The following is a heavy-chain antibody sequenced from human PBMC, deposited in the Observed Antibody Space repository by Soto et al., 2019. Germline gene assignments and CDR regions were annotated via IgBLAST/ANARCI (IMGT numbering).Heavy chain of an antibody. J-gene: IGHJ6*02. CDR1: GGTFSSYA. V-gene: IGHV1-69*06. D-gene: IGHD6-6*01. Sequence: AASVKVSCKASGGTFSSYAISWVRQAPGQGLEWMGGIIPIFGTANYAQKFQGRVTITADKSTSTAYMELSSLRSEDTAVYYCARVDSSSIDYYYYYGMDVWGQDTMVT. CDR2: IIPIFGTA. CDR3: ARVDSSSIDYYYYYGMDV.